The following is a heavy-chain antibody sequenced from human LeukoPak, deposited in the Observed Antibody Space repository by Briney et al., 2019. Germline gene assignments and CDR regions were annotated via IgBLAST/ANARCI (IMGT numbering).Heavy chain of an antibody. CDR1: GYTFTDYN. CDR2: INPNSGGT. D-gene: IGHD3-10*01. V-gene: IGHV1-2*02. Sequence: ASVKVSCKASGYTFTDYNLHWVRQAPGQGLEWMGWINPNSGGTNYAQKFQGRVTMTRDTSISTAYMELSRLRSDDTAVYYCARDMVRGVIGWFDPWGQGTLVTVSS. CDR3: ARDMVRGVIGWFDP. J-gene: IGHJ5*02.